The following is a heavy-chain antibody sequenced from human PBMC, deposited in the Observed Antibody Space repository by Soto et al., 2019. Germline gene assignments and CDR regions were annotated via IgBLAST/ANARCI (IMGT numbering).Heavy chain of an antibody. D-gene: IGHD1-26*01. V-gene: IGHV3-23*01. J-gene: IGHJ5*02. Sequence: GGSLRLSCVASGITFGSRAMSWVRQAPGEGLEWVSTITDSGGDTKYADSVRGRFTISRDNSKSTVYLELINLSAEDTAVYHCAKNQGVELVPLAAVDWFDPWGQGSVVTVSS. CDR2: ITDSGGDT. CDR1: GITFGSRA. CDR3: AKNQGVELVPLAAVDWFDP.